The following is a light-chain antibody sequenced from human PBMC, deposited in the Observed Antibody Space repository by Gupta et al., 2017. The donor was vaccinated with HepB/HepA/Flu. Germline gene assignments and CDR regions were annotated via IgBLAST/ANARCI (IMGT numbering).Light chain of an antibody. CDR1: QSISMW. J-gene: IGKJ4*01. V-gene: IGKV1-5*03. Sequence: DIQMTQSPSTLSASVTDRVTITCRASQSISMWLAWYQQKPGKAPKVLIYKASSLASGVPSRFSGSVSETEFTLTIGSLQPDDFAMYYCQQYNSYPITFGGGTRVEIK. CDR3: QQYNSYPIT. CDR2: KAS.